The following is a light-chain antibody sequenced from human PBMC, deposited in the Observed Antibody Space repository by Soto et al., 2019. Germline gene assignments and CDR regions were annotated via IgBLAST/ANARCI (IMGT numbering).Light chain of an antibody. V-gene: IGLV1-44*01. CDR2: NNN. CDR1: NFNIGSHT. Sequence: QSVLTQPPSASGTPGQRVTISCSGSNFNIGSHTVNWYQQLPGTAPKLLMHNNNQRPSGVPDRFSGSKSGTSASLAISGLQSEDAADYSCSVWDDSLKGWVFGGGTKLTVL. J-gene: IGLJ3*02. CDR3: SVWDDSLKGWV.